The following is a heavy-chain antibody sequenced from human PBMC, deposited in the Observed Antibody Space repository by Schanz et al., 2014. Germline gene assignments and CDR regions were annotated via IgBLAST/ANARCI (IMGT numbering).Heavy chain of an antibody. V-gene: IGHV4-31*03. D-gene: IGHD3-10*01. CDR2: ISYSGST. CDR3: ARDCDDRRGYGSGYCLGDWMDV. J-gene: IGHJ6*02. CDR1: GGSVSSGGDY. Sequence: QVQLQESGPGLVKPSQTLSLTCTVSGGSVSSGGDYWSWIRQHPGKGLEWIGFISYSGSTYYNPSLKSRVTISVDTSKNQFSLNLSSATAADTAVYYCARDCDDRRGYGSGYCLGDWMDVWGQGATVTVSS.